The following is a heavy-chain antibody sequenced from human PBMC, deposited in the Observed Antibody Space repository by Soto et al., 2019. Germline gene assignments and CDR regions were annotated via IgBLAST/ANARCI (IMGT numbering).Heavy chain of an antibody. D-gene: IGHD3-16*01. CDR1: GGSISSGGYY. J-gene: IGHJ4*02. CDR2: IYYSGNT. CDR3: AREVTFGAPVI. Sequence: QVQLQESGPGLVKPSQTLSLTCTVSGGSISSGGYYWSWIRQHPGKGLEWIGYIYYSGNTYYNPSLKSRVTISVDTCKNQFSLSLSSVTAADTAVYYCAREVTFGAPVIWGQGTLVTVSS. V-gene: IGHV4-31*03.